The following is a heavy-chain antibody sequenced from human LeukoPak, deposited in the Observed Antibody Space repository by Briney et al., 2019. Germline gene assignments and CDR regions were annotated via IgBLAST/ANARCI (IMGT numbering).Heavy chain of an antibody. CDR2: IYYSGST. V-gene: IGHV4-39*07. CDR1: GGSISSSSYY. D-gene: IGHD6-6*01. J-gene: IGHJ6*03. CDR3: ARASSSSGVDYYYYYMDV. Sequence: SETLSLTCTVSGGSISSSSYYWGWIRQPPGKGLEWIGSIYYSGSTYYNPSLKSRVTISVDTSKNQFSLKLSSVTAADTAVYYCARASSSSGVDYYYYYMDVWGKGTTVTVSS.